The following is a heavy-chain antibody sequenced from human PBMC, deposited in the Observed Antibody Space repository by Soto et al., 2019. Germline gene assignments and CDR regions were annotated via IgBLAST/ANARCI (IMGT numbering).Heavy chain of an antibody. Sequence: QVQLVESGGGVVQPGRSLRLSCAASGYTFSTYGMLWVRQAPGKGLEWVAVVSYDESKKYYVDSVKGRFTVSRDNSKNMLYLPMNSLRAGDTAIYCCVRSHHAYSGHYYAYWGQGTQVTVAS. CDR1: GYTFSTYG. CDR2: VSYDESKK. CDR3: VRSHHAYSGHYYAY. V-gene: IGHV3-30*03. J-gene: IGHJ4*02. D-gene: IGHD1-26*01.